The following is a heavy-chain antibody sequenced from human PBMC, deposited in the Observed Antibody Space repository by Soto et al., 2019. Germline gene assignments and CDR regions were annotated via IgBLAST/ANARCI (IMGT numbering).Heavy chain of an antibody. CDR3: ASSPSDSRRYYLDY. J-gene: IGHJ4*02. D-gene: IGHD3-22*01. V-gene: IGHV4-30-2*01. CDR2: IYHSGYT. CDR1: GGSISDTGFS. Sequence: SETLSLTCAVSGGSISDTGFSWSWIRQPPGKGLEWIGYIYHSGYTYYNPSLESRVTISVDRSKNHFSLKLSSVTAADTAVYYCASSPSDSRRYYLDYCAQRTLDLGSS.